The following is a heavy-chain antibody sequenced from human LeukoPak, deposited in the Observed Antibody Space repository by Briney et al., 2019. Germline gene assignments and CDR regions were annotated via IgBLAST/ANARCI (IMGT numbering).Heavy chain of an antibody. CDR1: GGSISSYY. V-gene: IGHV4-34*01. J-gene: IGHJ4*02. D-gene: IGHD3-22*01. CDR2: INHSGST. CDR3: ARSHYYDSSGYYRFGYYFDY. Sequence: PSETLSLTCTVSGGSISSYYWSWIRQPPGKGLEWIGEINHSGSTNYNPSLKSRVTISVDTSKNQFSLKLSSVTAADTAVYYCARSHYYDSSGYYRFGYYFDYWGQGTLVTVSS.